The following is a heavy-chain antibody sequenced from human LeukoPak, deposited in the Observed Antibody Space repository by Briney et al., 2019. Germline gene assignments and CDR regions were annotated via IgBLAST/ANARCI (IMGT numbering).Heavy chain of an antibody. CDR1: GFTFTTYS. CDR3: TSRGDFWSGYWAMNV. Sequence: GGSLRLFCVASGFTFTTYSLNWVRQAPGKGLEWVSSISSTSSYIYYADSVKGRFTLSRDNAKNSIYLQMDSLRAEDTAVYYCTSRGDFWSGYWAMNVWGQGTTVIVSS. CDR2: ISSTSSYI. V-gene: IGHV3-21*01. D-gene: IGHD3-3*01. J-gene: IGHJ6*02.